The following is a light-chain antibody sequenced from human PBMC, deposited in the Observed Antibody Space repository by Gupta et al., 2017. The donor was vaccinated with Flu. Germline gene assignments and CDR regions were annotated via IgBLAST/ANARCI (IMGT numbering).Light chain of an antibody. CDR3: QVWDSSSDHPV. CDR1: NIGSKS. J-gene: IGLJ2*01. Sequence: SYVLSQPPAEPVAPGQTARITCGGNNIGSKSLDWYQQKPGQSPLLVLFNDHGRPSGSPGRFSGSTSGNTATLTISRVEAGGEADYYCQVWDSSSDHPVFGGGTKLTVL. V-gene: IGLV3-21*02. CDR2: NDH.